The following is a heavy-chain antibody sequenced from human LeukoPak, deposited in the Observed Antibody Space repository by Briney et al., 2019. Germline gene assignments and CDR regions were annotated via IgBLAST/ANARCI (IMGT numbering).Heavy chain of an antibody. J-gene: IGHJ4*02. D-gene: IGHD6-6*01. V-gene: IGHV3-30-3*01. CDR1: GFTFSSYA. Sequence: GGSLRLSCAASGFTFSSYAMHWVRQAPGKGLEWVAVISYDGSNKYYADSVKGRFTISRDNSKNTLYQQMNSLRAEDTAVYYCARDWVPYSSSLLAAEREIDYWGQGTLVTVSS. CDR3: ARDWVPYSSSLLAAEREIDY. CDR2: ISYDGSNK.